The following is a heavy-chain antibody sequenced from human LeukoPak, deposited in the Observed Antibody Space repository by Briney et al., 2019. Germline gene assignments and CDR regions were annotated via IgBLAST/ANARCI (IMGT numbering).Heavy chain of an antibody. CDR1: GFTFDDYA. D-gene: IGHD2-2*02. V-gene: IGHV3-9*01. J-gene: IGHJ4*02. CDR2: ISWNSGSI. Sequence: GRSLRLSCAASGFTFDDYAMHWVRQAPGKGLEWVSGISWNSGSIGYADSVKGRFTISRDNAKNSLYLQMNSLRAEDTALYYCAKDSKSHIVVVPAAIQSGSYFDYWGQGTLVTVSS. CDR3: AKDSKSHIVVVPAAIQSGSYFDY.